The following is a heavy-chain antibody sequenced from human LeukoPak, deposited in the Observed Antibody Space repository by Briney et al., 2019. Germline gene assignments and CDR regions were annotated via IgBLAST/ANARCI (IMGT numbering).Heavy chain of an antibody. CDR3: ARARYVNSFYAFDI. CDR2: IGHSGST. V-gene: IGHV4-34*01. CDR1: GGSFSGFY. Sequence: SETLSLTCAVYGGSFSGFYWSFIRQSPGKGLEWIGEIGHSGSTNYNPSLKSRVTIFGDMSKNQFFLKLSSVTAADTAVYYCARARYVNSFYAFDIWGQGTLVTVSS. J-gene: IGHJ3*02. D-gene: IGHD3-9*01.